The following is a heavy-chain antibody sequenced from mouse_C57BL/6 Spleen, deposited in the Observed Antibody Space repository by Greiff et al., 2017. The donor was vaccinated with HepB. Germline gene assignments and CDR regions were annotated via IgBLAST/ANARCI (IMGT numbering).Heavy chain of an antibody. CDR2: INPNNGGT. Sequence: VQLQQSGPELVKPGASVKISCKASGYTFTDYYMNWVKQSHGKSLEWIGDINPNNGGTSYNQKFKGKATLTVDKSSSTAYMELRSLTSEDSAVYYCARLLLGLYAMDYWGQGTSVTVSS. V-gene: IGHV1-26*01. J-gene: IGHJ4*01. D-gene: IGHD1-1*01. CDR3: ARLLLGLYAMDY. CDR1: GYTFTDYY.